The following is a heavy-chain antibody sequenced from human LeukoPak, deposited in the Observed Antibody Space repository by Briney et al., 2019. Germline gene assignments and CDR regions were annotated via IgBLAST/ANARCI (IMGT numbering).Heavy chain of an antibody. D-gene: IGHD3-16*01. J-gene: IGHJ6*02. CDR1: GFTFSSYA. V-gene: IGHV3-23*01. CDR2: ISVIGGST. Sequence: GGSLRLSCAASGFTFSSYAMSWVRQAPGKGLEWVSSISVIGGSTYYADSVRGRFTISRDNSKNTLYLQMNSLRAEDTAVYHCAAAYFGMDQYYYGMDVWGQGTTVTVSS. CDR3: AAAYFGMDQYYYGMDV.